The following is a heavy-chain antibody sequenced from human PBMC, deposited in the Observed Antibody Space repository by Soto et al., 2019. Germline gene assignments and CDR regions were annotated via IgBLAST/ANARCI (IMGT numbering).Heavy chain of an antibody. Sequence: QVQLQESGPGLVKPSQTLSLTCTVSGGSISSGGYYWSWIRQHPGKGLEWIGFIYYSGSTYYNPSLKSRVTISVDASKNQFSLKLSSVTAADTAVYYCARNDDYSNLRYYFDYWGQGTLVTVSS. CDR2: IYYSGST. CDR1: GGSISSGGYY. D-gene: IGHD4-4*01. CDR3: ARNDDYSNLRYYFDY. V-gene: IGHV4-31*03. J-gene: IGHJ4*02.